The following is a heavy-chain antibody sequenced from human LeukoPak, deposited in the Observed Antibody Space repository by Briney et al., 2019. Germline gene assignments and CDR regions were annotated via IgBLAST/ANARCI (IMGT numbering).Heavy chain of an antibody. V-gene: IGHV3-23*01. J-gene: IGHJ4*02. Sequence: GGSLRLSCAASGFTFSSYAMSWVRQAPGKGLEWVSVISGSGGSTYYADSVKGRFTISRDNSKNTLYLQMNSLRAEDTAVYYCARSGNRDGYNFDYFDYWGQGTLVTVSS. CDR2: ISGSGGST. D-gene: IGHD5-24*01. CDR1: GFTFSSYA. CDR3: ARSGNRDGYNFDYFDY.